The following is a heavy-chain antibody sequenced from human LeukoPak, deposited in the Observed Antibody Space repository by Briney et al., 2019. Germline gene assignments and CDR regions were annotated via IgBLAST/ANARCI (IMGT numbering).Heavy chain of an antibody. V-gene: IGHV3-74*01. CDR3: ARNGWPLES. D-gene: IGHD2-15*01. Sequence: HPGGSLRLSCAASGFTFTNYAMSWVRQAPGKGLVWVSRINTDGSSTSYADSVRGRFTISRDSARNTLYLQMNSLRAEDTAVYYCARNGWPLESWGQGTLVTVSS. J-gene: IGHJ1*01. CDR2: INTDGSST. CDR1: GFTFTNYA.